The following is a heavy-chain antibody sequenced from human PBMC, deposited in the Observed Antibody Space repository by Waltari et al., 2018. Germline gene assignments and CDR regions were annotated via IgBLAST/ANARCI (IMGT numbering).Heavy chain of an antibody. CDR2: ISDSGVVT. CDR1: GFTFLNYA. J-gene: IGHJ4*02. V-gene: IGHV3-23*01. D-gene: IGHD3-22*01. Sequence: EGHLLESGGGLVQPGGSLRLSCVASGFTFLNYAMGWVRQAPGKGLEWVSGISDSGVVTKYADSVKGRFTVSRDNSKNTLYLQLNSLRAEDTAVYYCARHLYSIDYLELDNWGQGTLVTVSS. CDR3: ARHLYSIDYLELDN.